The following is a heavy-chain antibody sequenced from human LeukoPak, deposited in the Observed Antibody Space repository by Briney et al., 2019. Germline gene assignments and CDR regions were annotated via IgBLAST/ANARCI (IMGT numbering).Heavy chain of an antibody. V-gene: IGHV3-23*01. CDR2: ISGSGGST. D-gene: IGHD3-9*01. J-gene: IGHJ4*02. CDR3: ARGYDILTIDY. CDR1: GFTFSTYW. Sequence: PGGSLRLSCAASGFTFSTYWMSWVRQAPGKGLEWVSAISGSGGSTYYADSVKGRFTISRDNSKNTLYLQMNSLRAGDTAVYYCARGYDILTIDYWGQGTLVTVSS.